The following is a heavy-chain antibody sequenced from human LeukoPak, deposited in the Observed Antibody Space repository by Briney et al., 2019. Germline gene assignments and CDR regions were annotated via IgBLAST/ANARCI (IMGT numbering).Heavy chain of an antibody. CDR3: ARVNRYSSSDNWFDP. CDR2: IYYSGST. Sequence: SETLSLTCTVSGGSISSSSYYWGWIRQPPGKGLEWIGSIYYSGSTYYNPSLKSRVTISVDTSKNQFSLKLSSVTAADTAVYYCARVNRYSSSDNWFDPWGQGTLVTVSS. D-gene: IGHD6-13*01. CDR1: GGSISSSSYY. V-gene: IGHV4-39*07. J-gene: IGHJ5*02.